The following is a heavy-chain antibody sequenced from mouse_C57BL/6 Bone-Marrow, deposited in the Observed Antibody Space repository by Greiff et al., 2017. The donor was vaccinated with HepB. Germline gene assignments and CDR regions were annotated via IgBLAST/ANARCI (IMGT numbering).Heavy chain of an antibody. J-gene: IGHJ3*02. CDR1: GFNFTDYY. D-gene: IGHD6-1*01. CDR2: IDPEDGET. Sequence: EVNVVEPGAELVKPGASVKLSCTASGFNFTDYYMHWVKQRPEQGLEWIGRIDPEDGETKYAPKFQGKATITADTSSNTAYLQLSSLTSEDTAVYYCTRATAVLWGEGTVVTVSA. CDR3: TRATAVL. V-gene: IGHV14-2*01.